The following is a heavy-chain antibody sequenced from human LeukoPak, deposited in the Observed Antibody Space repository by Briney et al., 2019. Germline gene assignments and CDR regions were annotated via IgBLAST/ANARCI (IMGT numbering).Heavy chain of an antibody. V-gene: IGHV3-30-3*01. CDR1: GFSFSGSG. J-gene: IGHJ4*02. D-gene: IGHD2-15*01. Sequence: PGGSLRLSCVAPGFSFSGSGMHWVRQAPGKGPEWVAVISNDGYKIYYSDSVKGRFTIARDNSRNTLSLEMSRLRVDDTGVYYCARGDSGNFDYWGRGTLVTVSS. CDR3: ARGDSGNFDY. CDR2: ISNDGYKI.